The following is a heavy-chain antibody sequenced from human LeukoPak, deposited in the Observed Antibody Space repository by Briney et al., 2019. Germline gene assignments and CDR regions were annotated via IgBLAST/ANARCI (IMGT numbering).Heavy chain of an antibody. J-gene: IGHJ4*02. CDR2: LNTDGSIT. CDR3: ARSFGGRTEY. Sequence: GGSLRLSCAASGFTFTSYWFHWVRQAPGKGLVWVSRLNTDGSITNYADSVKGRFTISRDNAKNTLYLQMNSLRAEDTAVYYCARSFGGRTEYWGQGTLVTVSS. V-gene: IGHV3-74*01. D-gene: IGHD2-15*01. CDR1: GFTFTSYW.